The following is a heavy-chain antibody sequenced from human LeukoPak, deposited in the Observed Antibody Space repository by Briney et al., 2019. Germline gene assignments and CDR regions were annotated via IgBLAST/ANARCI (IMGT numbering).Heavy chain of an antibody. CDR1: GFTFSSYG. CDR2: ISGSGGST. Sequence: GGSLRLSCAASGFTFSSYGMSWVRQAPGKGLEWVSAISGSGGSTYYADSVKGRFTISRDNSKNTLYLQMNSLRAEDTAVYYCAKDRPRYFDWLYSGWGQGILVTVSS. J-gene: IGHJ4*02. CDR3: AKDRPRYFDWLYSG. D-gene: IGHD3-9*01. V-gene: IGHV3-23*01.